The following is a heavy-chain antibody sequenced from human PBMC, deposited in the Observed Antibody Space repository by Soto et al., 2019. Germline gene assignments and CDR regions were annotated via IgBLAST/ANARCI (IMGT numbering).Heavy chain of an antibody. V-gene: IGHV4-30-4*01. D-gene: IGHD5-18*01. Sequence: QVQLQESGPGLVKPSQTLSLTCTVSGGSISSDDYYWSWLRQSPGKGLEWIGFIYNRGNTYYNPSLKSRITMSMDPSTNPCALNLCSVTVADTAVYYCASAYGYPNWFDPWGQGALVIVSS. J-gene: IGHJ5*02. CDR1: GGSISSDDYY. CDR3: ASAYGYPNWFDP. CDR2: IYNRGNT.